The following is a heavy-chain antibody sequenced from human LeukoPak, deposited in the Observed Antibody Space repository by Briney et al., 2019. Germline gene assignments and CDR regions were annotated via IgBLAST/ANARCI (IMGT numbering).Heavy chain of an antibody. CDR2: INSSGGTI. J-gene: IGHJ6*03. CDR3: ARGVGGASYYYYMDV. CDR1: GFIFSSYE. D-gene: IGHD3-10*01. V-gene: IGHV3-48*03. Sequence: GGSLRLSCAASGFIFSSYEMNWFRQAPGKGLEWVSYINSSGGTIHYADSVKGRFTISRDNAKNSLYLQMNRLRVEDTADYYCARGVGGASYYYYMDVWGKGTTVTVSS.